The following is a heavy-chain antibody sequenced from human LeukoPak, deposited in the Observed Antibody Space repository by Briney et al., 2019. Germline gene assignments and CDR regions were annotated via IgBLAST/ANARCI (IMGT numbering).Heavy chain of an antibody. D-gene: IGHD2-8*01. CDR2: ISSSSSYI. Sequence: NPGGSLRLSCAASGFTFSSYSMNWVRQAPGKGLEWVSSISSSSSYIYYADSVKGRFTISRDNAKNSLYLQMNSLRAEDTAVYYCARDGSPNLFAFDIWGQGTMVTVSS. CDR3: ARDGSPNLFAFDI. CDR1: GFTFSSYS. J-gene: IGHJ3*02. V-gene: IGHV3-21*01.